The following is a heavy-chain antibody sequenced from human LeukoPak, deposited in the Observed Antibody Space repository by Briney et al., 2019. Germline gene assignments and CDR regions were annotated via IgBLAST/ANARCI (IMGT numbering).Heavy chain of an antibody. J-gene: IGHJ4*02. CDR1: GGSISSYY. Sequence: SETLSLTCTVSGGSISSYYWSWIRQPPGKGLEGIGYIYYSGSTNFNPSLKSRVTILVDTSKNQFSLKLSSVTAADTAVYYCARGVTYYYDSSGPGGYYFDYWGQGTLVTVSS. CDR2: IYYSGST. V-gene: IGHV4-59*01. D-gene: IGHD3-22*01. CDR3: ARGVTYYYDSSGPGGYYFDY.